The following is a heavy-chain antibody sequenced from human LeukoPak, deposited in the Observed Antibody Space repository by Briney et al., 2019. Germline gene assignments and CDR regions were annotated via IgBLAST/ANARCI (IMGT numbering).Heavy chain of an antibody. J-gene: IGHJ4*02. V-gene: IGHV1-18*01. CDR1: GYTFTSYG. CDR2: ISAYNGNT. Sequence: AASVKVSCKASGYTFTSYGISWVRQAPGQGLEWMGWISAYNGNTNYAQKLQGRVTMTTDTSTSTAYMELRSLRSDDTAVYYCARVRVRGGYREYSGYDFDYWGQGTLVTVSS. CDR3: ARVRVRGGYREYSGYDFDY. D-gene: IGHD5-12*01.